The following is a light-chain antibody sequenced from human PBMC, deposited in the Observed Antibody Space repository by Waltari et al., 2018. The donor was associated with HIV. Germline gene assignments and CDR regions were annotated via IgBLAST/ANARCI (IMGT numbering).Light chain of an antibody. Sequence: QSVLTQPASVSGSPGQSITISCTGTSSDVGNYNLVSWYQQHPGKAPKLIIYEVTKRPSVVSNRVSGSKSGNTASLTISGLQAEDEADYYCCSYVGSNVWVFGGGTKLTVL. J-gene: IGLJ3*02. CDR1: SSDVGNYNL. V-gene: IGLV2-23*02. CDR2: EVT. CDR3: CSYVGSNVWV.